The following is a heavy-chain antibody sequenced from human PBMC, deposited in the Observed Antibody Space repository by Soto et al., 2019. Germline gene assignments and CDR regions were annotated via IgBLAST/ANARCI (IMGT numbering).Heavy chain of an antibody. CDR1: GYTFTSYD. D-gene: IGHD2-15*01. CDR3: ARGVRVAGTRWWFDP. J-gene: IGHJ5*02. CDR2: ISAYNGNT. Sequence: QVQLVQSGAEVKKPGASVKVSCKASGYTFTSYDISWVRQAPGQGLEWMGWISAYNGNTNYAQKLQGRVTMTTDTSTSTAYIELRSLRSDDTAVYYCARGVRVAGTRWWFDPWGQGTLVTVSS. V-gene: IGHV1-18*01.